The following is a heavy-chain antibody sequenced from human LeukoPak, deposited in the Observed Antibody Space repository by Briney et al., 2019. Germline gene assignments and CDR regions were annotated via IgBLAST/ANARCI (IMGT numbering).Heavy chain of an antibody. CDR1: GFTFSDYY. Sequence: GGSLRLSCAASGFTFSDYYMSWVRQAPGKGLEWVSVIYSGGSTYYADSVKGRFTISRDNSKNTLYLQMNSLRAEDTAVYYCARKGQGSNWAAEYFQNWGQGTLVTVSS. V-gene: IGHV3-66*01. CDR2: IYSGGST. J-gene: IGHJ1*01. D-gene: IGHD6-13*01. CDR3: ARKGQGSNWAAEYFQN.